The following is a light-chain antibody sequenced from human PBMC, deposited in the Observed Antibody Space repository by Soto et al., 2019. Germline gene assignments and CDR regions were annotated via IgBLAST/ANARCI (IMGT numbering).Light chain of an antibody. CDR1: SSNIGMNT. Sequence: QLVLTQPPSASGTPGQRVILSCSGSSSNIGMNTVDWYQQLPGTAPKLLIYSNSQRPSGVPDRFSGSKSGTSASLAISSLQSEDEADYYCAAWDDRLNAVVFGGGTKLTVL. J-gene: IGLJ2*01. V-gene: IGLV1-44*01. CDR3: AAWDDRLNAVV. CDR2: SNS.